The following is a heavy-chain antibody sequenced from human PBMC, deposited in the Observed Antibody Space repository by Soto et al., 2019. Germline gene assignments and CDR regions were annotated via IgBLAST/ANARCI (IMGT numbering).Heavy chain of an antibody. V-gene: IGHV5-51*01. Sequence: GESLKISCEGSGYSFTRYWIGWVRQIPGKGLEWMGIIYPSDSDAKYSPSFEGQVTISADESISTAYLRWNSLKASDTAMYYCARRYYDILTGYYYFDYWGQGTLVTVSS. CDR3: ARRYYDILTGYYYFDY. CDR2: IYPSDSDA. J-gene: IGHJ4*02. D-gene: IGHD3-9*01. CDR1: GYSFTRYW.